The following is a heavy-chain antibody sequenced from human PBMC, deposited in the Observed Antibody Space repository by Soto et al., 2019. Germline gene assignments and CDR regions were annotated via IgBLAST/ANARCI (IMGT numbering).Heavy chain of an antibody. V-gene: IGHV4-34*01. D-gene: IGHD3-3*01. CDR3: VRYTPVYDFWSGYRHQSAHYYFDY. Sequence: SETLSLTCAVYGGSFSGYYWSWIRQPPGKGLEWIGEINHSGSTNYNPSLKSRVTISVDTSKNQFSLKLSSVTAADTAVYYCVRYTPVYDFWSGYRHQSAHYYFDYWGQGTLVTVSS. CDR1: GGSFSGYY. CDR2: INHSGST. J-gene: IGHJ4*02.